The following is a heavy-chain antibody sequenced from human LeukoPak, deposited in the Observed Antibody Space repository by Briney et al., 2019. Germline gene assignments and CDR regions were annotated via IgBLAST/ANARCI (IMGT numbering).Heavy chain of an antibody. J-gene: IGHJ5*02. CDR1: RYTLTSYD. D-gene: IGHD4/OR15-4a*01. V-gene: IGHV1-8*01. CDR2: MNPNSGNT. Sequence: ASVKVSCKASRYTLTSYDINWVRQAPGQGLEWMGWMNPNSGNTGYAQKFQGRVTMTRNTSVSTAYMELSSLRSEDTAVYYCARKNYGSNRWFDPWGQGTLVTVSS. CDR3: ARKNYGSNRWFDP.